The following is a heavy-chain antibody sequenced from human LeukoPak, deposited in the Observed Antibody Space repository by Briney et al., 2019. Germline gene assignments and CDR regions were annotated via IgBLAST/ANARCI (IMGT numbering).Heavy chain of an antibody. D-gene: IGHD3-3*01. CDR3: ARSPTYDFWSGYYYFDP. CDR2: IHYTGST. Sequence: SETLSLTCAVYGGSFSGYYWSWIRQPPGKGLEWIGYIHYTGSTNYNPSLKRRVIISVDTSKKQFSLKLSSVTAADTAVYYCARSPTYDFWSGYYYFDPWGQGTLVTVSS. CDR1: GGSFSGYY. V-gene: IGHV4-34*11. J-gene: IGHJ5*02.